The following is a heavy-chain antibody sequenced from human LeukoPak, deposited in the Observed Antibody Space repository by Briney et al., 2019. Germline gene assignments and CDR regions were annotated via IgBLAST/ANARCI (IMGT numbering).Heavy chain of an antibody. Sequence: GSLRLSCAASGFTLSSYGMHWVRQAPGKGLEWVAVISYDGSNKYYADSVKGRFTISRDSSKNTLYLQMNSLRAEDTAVYYCAKDVRTHREYSYGEIYGDYWGQGTLVTVSS. CDR3: AKDVRTHREYSYGEIYGDY. V-gene: IGHV3-30*18. CDR1: GFTLSSYG. J-gene: IGHJ4*02. D-gene: IGHD5-18*01. CDR2: ISYDGSNK.